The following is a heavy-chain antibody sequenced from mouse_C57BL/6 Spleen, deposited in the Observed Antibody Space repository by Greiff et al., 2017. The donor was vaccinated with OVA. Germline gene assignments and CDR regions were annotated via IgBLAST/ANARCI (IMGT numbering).Heavy chain of an antibody. D-gene: IGHD1-1*01. V-gene: IGHV1-55*01. Sequence: QVQLQQPGAELVKPGASVTMSCKASGYTFTSYWITWVKQRPGQGLEWIGDIYPGSGSTNYNEKFKSKATLTVDTSSSTAYMQLSSLTSEDSAVYYCASIYYGSSTYYFDYWGQGTTLTVSS. J-gene: IGHJ2*01. CDR2: IYPGSGST. CDR3: ASIYYGSSTYYFDY. CDR1: GYTFTSYW.